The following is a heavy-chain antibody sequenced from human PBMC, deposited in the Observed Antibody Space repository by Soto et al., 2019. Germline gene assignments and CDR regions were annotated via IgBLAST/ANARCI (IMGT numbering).Heavy chain of an antibody. V-gene: IGHV4-34*01. CDR1: GGSFSGYY. J-gene: IGHJ4*02. CDR2: INHSGST. D-gene: IGHD6-6*01. Sequence: ASEALSLTCAVYGGSFSGYYRSWIRPPPGKGVEWIGEINHSGSTNYNPSLKSRVTISVDTSRNQFSLKLSSVTAADTAAYYCARGGRTIFEGGTSIEARPFDYWGQGTLVTVSS. CDR3: ARGGRTIFEGGTSIEARPFDY.